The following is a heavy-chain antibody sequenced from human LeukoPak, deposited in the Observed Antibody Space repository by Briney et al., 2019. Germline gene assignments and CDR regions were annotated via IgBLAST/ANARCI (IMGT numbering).Heavy chain of an antibody. V-gene: IGHV3-23*01. CDR1: KXTFSSYA. Sequence: GGSLRLSCAASKXTFSSYAMSWVRQAPGKGLEWVSHISGSGGSTYYADSVKGRFTISRDNSKNTLYLQMNSLRAEDTAVYYCTKQILTGHHFFDFWGQGTLVTVSS. J-gene: IGHJ4*02. CDR3: TKQILTGHHFFDF. D-gene: IGHD3-9*01. CDR2: ISGSGGST.